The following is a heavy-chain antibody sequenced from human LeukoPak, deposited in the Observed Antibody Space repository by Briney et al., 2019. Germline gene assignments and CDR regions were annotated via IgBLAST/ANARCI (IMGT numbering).Heavy chain of an antibody. CDR2: ISSSGSNI. Sequence: GGSLTLSCAVSGFTFSIYTMNWVRQAPGKGLEWVSSISSSGSNIYHADSVKGRFTISRDNAKNSLYLQMNSLRAEDTAVYYCARGRPFDYWGQGTLVTVPS. CDR3: ARGRPFDY. V-gene: IGHV3-21*01. CDR1: GFTFSIYT. D-gene: IGHD6-6*01. J-gene: IGHJ4*02.